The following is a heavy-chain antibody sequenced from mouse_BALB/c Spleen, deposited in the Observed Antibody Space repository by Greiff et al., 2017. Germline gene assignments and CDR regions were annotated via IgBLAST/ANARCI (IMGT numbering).Heavy chain of an antibody. CDR3: ARWAVVAPYAMDY. CDR2: ILPGSGST. Sequence: QVQLKQSGAELMKPGASVKISCKATGYTFSSYWIEWVKQRPGHGLEWIGEILPGSGSTNYNEKFKGKATFTADTSSNTAYMQLSSLTSEDSAVYYCARWAVVAPYAMDYWGQGTSVTVSS. CDR1: GYTFSSYW. D-gene: IGHD1-1*01. V-gene: IGHV1-9*01. J-gene: IGHJ4*01.